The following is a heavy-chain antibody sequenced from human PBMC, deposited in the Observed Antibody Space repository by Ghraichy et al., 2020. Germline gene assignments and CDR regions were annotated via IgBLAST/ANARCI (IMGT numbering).Heavy chain of an antibody. D-gene: IGHD5-18*01. Sequence: GGSLRLSCEASGFTFSSYSMNWVRQAPGKGLEWVSSISSSSSYIYDAASVKGRFTISRDNAKNSLYLQMNSLRAEDTAVYYCARDGYRDGTGTPYYYGITDWRQATTDTVSS. CDR2: ISSSSSYI. J-gene: IGHJ6*02. CDR3: ARDGYRDGTGTPYYYGITD. V-gene: IGHV3-21*01. CDR1: GFTFSSYS.